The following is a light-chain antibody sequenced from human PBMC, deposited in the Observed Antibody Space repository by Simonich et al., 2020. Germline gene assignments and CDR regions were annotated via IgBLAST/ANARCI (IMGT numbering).Light chain of an antibody. Sequence: DIQLTQSPSFLSASVGDRVTITCRASQGISSYLAWYQQKPGKVPKLLIYAASTLQSGVPSRFSGSGSGTEFPLTISSLQPEDFATYYCQQYDNLPWTFGQGTKVEIK. J-gene: IGKJ1*01. V-gene: IGKV1-9*01. CDR1: QGISSY. CDR3: QQYDNLPWT. CDR2: AAS.